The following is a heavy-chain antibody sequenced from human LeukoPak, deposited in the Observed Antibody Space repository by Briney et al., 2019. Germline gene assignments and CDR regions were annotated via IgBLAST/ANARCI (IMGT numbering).Heavy chain of an antibody. V-gene: IGHV4-34*01. CDR2: INHSGST. CDR1: GGSFSGYY. J-gene: IGHJ4*02. Sequence: SETLSLTCAVYGGSFSGYYWSWIRQPPGKGLEWIGEINHSGSTNYNPSLKSRVTISVDTSKNQFSLKLSSVTAADTAVYYCARLPPHYSSTWGFFDNWGQGTLVTVSS. CDR3: ARLPPHYSSTWGFFDN. D-gene: IGHD3-16*01.